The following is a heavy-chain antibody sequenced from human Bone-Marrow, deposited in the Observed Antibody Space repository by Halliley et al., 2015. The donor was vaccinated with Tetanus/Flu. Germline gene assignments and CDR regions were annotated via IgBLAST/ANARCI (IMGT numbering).Heavy chain of an antibody. Sequence: SLRLSCAASGFSFNNYGIHWVRQAPGKGLEWVAVISNDGSKTYYADSVKGRFTFSRDNSKNTLYLQMNSLRVEDTALYYCAREAIVIVPVAIPTYHMDVWGQGTTVTVSS. CDR1: GFSFNNYG. D-gene: IGHD2-2*01. CDR3: AREAIVIVPVAIPTYHMDV. J-gene: IGHJ6*02. V-gene: IGHV3-30*03. CDR2: ISNDGSKT.